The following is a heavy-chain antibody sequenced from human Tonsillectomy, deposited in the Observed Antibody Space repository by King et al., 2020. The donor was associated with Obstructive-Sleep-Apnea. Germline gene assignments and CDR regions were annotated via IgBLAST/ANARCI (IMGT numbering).Heavy chain of an antibody. Sequence: QLQESGPGLVKPSETLSLTCTVSGDSISSYYWTWIRQPPGKGLEWIGYFYYSGSTNYNPSLKSRVTISVDTSKNQFSLKLTSVTAADTAVYYCARGRGRPNFCFDHWGQGTLVTVSS. V-gene: IGHV4-59*01. CDR1: GDSISSYY. D-gene: IGHD1-7*01. J-gene: IGHJ4*02. CDR2: FYYSGST. CDR3: ARGRGRPNFCFDH.